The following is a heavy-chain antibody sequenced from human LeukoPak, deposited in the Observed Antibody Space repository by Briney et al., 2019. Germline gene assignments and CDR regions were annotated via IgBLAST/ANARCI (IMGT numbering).Heavy chain of an antibody. J-gene: IGHJ1*01. D-gene: IGHD3-10*01. CDR2: ISYDGSNK. V-gene: IGHV3-30-3*01. CDR1: GFTFSSYA. CDR3: ARGAYGSGRLQGYFQH. Sequence: PGRSLRLSCAASGFTFSSYAIHWVRQAPGKGLEWVAVISYDGSNKYYADSVKGRFTISRDNSKNTLYLQMNSLRAEDTAVYYCARGAYGSGRLQGYFQHWGQGTLVTVSS.